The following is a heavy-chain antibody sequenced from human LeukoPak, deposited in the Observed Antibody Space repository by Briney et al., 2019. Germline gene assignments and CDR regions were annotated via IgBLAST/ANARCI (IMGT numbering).Heavy chain of an antibody. CDR3: ARRLYDSTSYYDY. Sequence: KPSETLSLTCTVSGGSISSSSYYWGWIRQPPGKGLEWIGSISYSGRTYYNSSLKSRVTISVDTSKNQFSLKLNSVTAADTAVYYCARRLYDSTSYYDYWGQGTLVTVSS. D-gene: IGHD3-22*01. V-gene: IGHV4-39*01. J-gene: IGHJ4*02. CDR2: ISYSGRT. CDR1: GGSISSSSYY.